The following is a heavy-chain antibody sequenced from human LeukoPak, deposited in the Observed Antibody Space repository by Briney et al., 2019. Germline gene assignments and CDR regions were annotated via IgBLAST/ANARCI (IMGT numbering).Heavy chain of an antibody. CDR3: ARAPPGYDFWSGYAFDI. CDR2: IIPILGIA. Sequence: SVKVSCKASGGTFSSYAISWVRQAPGQGLEWMGRIIPILGIANYAQKFQGRVTITADESTSTAYMELSSLRSEDTAVYYCARAPPGYDFWSGYAFDIWGQGTMVTVSS. J-gene: IGHJ3*02. D-gene: IGHD3-3*01. CDR1: GGTFSSYA. V-gene: IGHV1-69*04.